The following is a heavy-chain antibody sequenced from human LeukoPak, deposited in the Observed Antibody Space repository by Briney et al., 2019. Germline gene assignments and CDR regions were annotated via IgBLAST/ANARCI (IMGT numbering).Heavy chain of an antibody. D-gene: IGHD3-22*01. J-gene: IGHJ3*02. V-gene: IGHV4-59*01. CDR2: IYYSGST. CDR3: ASSRITMIPRRPWAFDI. Sequence: SETLSLTCTVSGCSISSYDLSWIRQPPGKGLEWIGYIYYSGSTNYNPSLKSRVTISLNTYKKQFPLKLSSVNDADTAVYYCASSRITMIPRRPWAFDIWGQGTMVTVSS. CDR1: GCSISSYD.